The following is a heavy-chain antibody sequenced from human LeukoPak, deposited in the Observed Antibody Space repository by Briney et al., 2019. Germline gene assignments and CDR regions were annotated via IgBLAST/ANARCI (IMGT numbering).Heavy chain of an antibody. CDR1: GGSISSGNYY. D-gene: IGHD3-9*01. J-gene: IGHJ6*02. CDR3: ASSDILTGSYGMDV. V-gene: IGHV4-30-4*01. CDR2: IYYSGST. Sequence: SQTLSLTCTVSGGSISSGNYYWSWIRQPPGKGLEWIGYIYYSGSTYYNPSLKSTVTISVDTSKNQLSLKLSSVTAADTAVYYCASSDILTGSYGMDVWGQGTTVTVSS.